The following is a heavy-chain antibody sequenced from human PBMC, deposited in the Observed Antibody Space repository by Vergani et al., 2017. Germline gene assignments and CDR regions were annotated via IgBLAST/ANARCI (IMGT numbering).Heavy chain of an antibody. CDR3: AKRLSSGYYHWYFDL. V-gene: IGHV3-23*01. Sequence: EVQLLESGGGLVQPGGSLRLSCAASGFTFSSYAMSWVRQAPGKGLGWVSAISGSGGSTYYADSVKGRFTISRNNSKNTLYLQMNSLRAEDTAVYYCAKRLSSGYYHWYFDLWGRGTLVTVSS. CDR1: GFTFSSYA. D-gene: IGHD3-22*01. J-gene: IGHJ2*01. CDR2: ISGSGGST.